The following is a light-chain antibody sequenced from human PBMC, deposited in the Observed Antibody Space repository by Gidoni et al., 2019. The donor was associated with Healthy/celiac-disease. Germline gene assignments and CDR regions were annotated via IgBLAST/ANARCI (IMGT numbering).Light chain of an antibody. CDR2: DAS. V-gene: IGKV3-11*01. J-gene: IGKJ5*01. Sequence: EIVLTQSPATLSWSPGERATLSCRASQSVSSYLAWYQQKPGQAPRRLIYDASNRATGIPARFSGSGSGTDFTLTISSLEPEDFAVYYCQQRSNWPRLITFXQXTRLEIK. CDR1: QSVSSY. CDR3: QQRSNWPRLIT.